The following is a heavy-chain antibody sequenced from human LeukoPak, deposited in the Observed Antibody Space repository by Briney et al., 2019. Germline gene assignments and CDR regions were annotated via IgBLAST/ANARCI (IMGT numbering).Heavy chain of an antibody. Sequence: GGSLRLSCAASGFTFSIYTMNWVRQAPGKGLEWISYISTNSGTIWYADSVKGRFSISRDNAKNSLFLHMNSLRTEDTAVYYCVRDLTIVGVAQVHHWGQGTLVTVSS. CDR3: VRDLTIVGVAQVHH. V-gene: IGHV3-48*01. D-gene: IGHD1-26*01. CDR2: ISTNSGTI. CDR1: GFTFSIYT. J-gene: IGHJ5*02.